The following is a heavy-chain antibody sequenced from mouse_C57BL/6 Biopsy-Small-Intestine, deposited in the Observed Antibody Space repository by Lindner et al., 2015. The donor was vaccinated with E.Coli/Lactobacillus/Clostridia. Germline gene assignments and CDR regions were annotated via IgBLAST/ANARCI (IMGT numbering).Heavy chain of an antibody. CDR1: GYTFTDYN. V-gene: IGHV1-18*01. D-gene: IGHD3-1*01. CDR3: ARGGYTGFAY. Sequence: VQLQESGPELVKPGDSVKIPCKASGYTFTDYNMDWVKQSHGKSLEWIGDINPNNGGTIYNQKFKGKATLTVDKSSSTAYMQLSSLTSEDSAVYFCARGGYTGFAYWGQGTLVTVSA. CDR2: INPNNGGT. J-gene: IGHJ3*01.